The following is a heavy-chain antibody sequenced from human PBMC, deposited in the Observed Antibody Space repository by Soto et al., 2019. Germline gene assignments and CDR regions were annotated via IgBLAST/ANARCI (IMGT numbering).Heavy chain of an antibody. CDR2: ISSDGNKK. CDR1: GFTFSADG. J-gene: IGHJ4*02. D-gene: IGHD2-21*01. Sequence: VQLVQSGGGVVQPGRSLRLSCVASGFTFSADGMHWVRQAPGKGLEWVSAISSDGNKKDYGDSVKGRFTISRDNSKNALYLQMNSLRAEDTAIYYCAKDWGVCDGGGDFSDYFDYWGQGTLVTVSP. V-gene: IGHV3-30*18. CDR3: AKDWGVCDGGGDFSDYFDY.